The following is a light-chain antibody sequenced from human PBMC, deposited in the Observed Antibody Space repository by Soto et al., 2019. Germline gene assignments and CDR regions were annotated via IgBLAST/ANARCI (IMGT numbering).Light chain of an antibody. J-gene: IGLJ3*02. CDR2: SND. CDR3: AAWDDGLNGWV. CDR1: SSNIGSNT. V-gene: IGLV1-44*01. Sequence: QPVLTQPPSASGTPGQRVTISCSGSSSNIGSNTVNWYQQLPGTAPKLLIYSNDQRPSGVPDRFSGSKSGTSASLAISGLQSEDEADYYCAAWDDGLNGWVFGGGTKLTVL.